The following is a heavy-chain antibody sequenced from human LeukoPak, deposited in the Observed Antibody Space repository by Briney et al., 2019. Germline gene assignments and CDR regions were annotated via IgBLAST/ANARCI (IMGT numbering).Heavy chain of an antibody. CDR3: AKGHLGSGYLYYFDN. CDR2: IGYDGSNK. Sequence: GGSLRLSCAASGFTLSSSHGMHWVRQTPGKGLEWVAFIGYDGSNKHYAESVKGRFTISRDNSKNTLYLQMNSLRAEDTAVYYCAKGHLGSGYLYYFDNWGQGTLVTVSS. CDR1: GFTLSSSHG. D-gene: IGHD3-3*01. J-gene: IGHJ4*02. V-gene: IGHV3-30*02.